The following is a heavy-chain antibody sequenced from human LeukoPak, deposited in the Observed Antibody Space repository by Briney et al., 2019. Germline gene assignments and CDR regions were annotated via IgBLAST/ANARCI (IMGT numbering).Heavy chain of an antibody. Sequence: ASVKVSCKASGYTFTGYYMHWVRQAPGQGLEWMGWINPNSGGTNYAQKFQGRVTMTRDTSISTAYMELSRLRSDDTAVYYCARYPPPGSAMGTPGIGYWGQGTLDTVSS. V-gene: IGHV1-2*02. D-gene: IGHD1-1*01. CDR2: INPNSGGT. J-gene: IGHJ4*02. CDR1: GYTFTGYY. CDR3: ARYPPPGSAMGTPGIGY.